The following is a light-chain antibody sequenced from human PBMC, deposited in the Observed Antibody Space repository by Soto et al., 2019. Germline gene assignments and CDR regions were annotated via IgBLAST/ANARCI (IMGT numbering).Light chain of an antibody. CDR3: CSYAGRTTVI. Sequence: QSVLTQPASVSGAPGQSVSISCTGTTSNLGAGYDVHWYQHLPGTAPTLLISDNTNRPSGVPDRFSGSKSGSSASLAISGLQSEDEADYYCCSYAGRTTVIFGGGTKLTVL. CDR1: TSNLGAGYD. V-gene: IGLV1-40*01. CDR2: DNT. J-gene: IGLJ2*01.